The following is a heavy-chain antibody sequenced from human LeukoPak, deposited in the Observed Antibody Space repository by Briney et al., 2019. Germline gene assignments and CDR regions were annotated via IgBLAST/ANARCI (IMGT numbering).Heavy chain of an antibody. CDR2: IKEDSRAT. CDR3: ATTAATAGGPY. Sequence: GGSLRLSCAASGFTFTDFLMTWVRQAPGKGLEWVANIKEDSRATFYGASVKGRFTISRDNSKSSLYLQMNSLEDTAVYYCATTAATAGGPYWGQGTLVTVSS. V-gene: IGHV3-7*01. CDR1: GFTFTDFL. D-gene: IGHD6-13*01. J-gene: IGHJ4*02.